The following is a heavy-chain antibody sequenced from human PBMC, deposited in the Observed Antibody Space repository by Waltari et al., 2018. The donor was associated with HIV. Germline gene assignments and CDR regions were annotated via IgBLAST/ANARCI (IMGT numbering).Heavy chain of an antibody. CDR2: YYYSGST. J-gene: IGHJ6*02. Sequence: QVQLQESGPGLVKPSETLSLTCTVSGGSISSYYWSWIRQPPGKGLEWVGYYYYSGSTNTNPPPKSRATISVDTSKNQFSLKLSSVTAADTAVYYCARHKGYYGYYYYYGMDVWGQGTTVTVSS. CDR1: GGSISSYY. CDR3: ARHKGYYGYYYYYGMDV. V-gene: IGHV4-59*08. D-gene: IGHD3-3*01.